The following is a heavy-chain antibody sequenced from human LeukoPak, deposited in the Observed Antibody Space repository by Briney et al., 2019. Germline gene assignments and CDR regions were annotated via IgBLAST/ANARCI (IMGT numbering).Heavy chain of an antibody. D-gene: IGHD3-16*01. J-gene: IGHJ4*02. CDR3: ARDSSLGYFDY. CDR2: ISYDGSNR. Sequence: PGGSLRLSCAASGFTFSSYAMHWVRQAPGKVLEWVAHISYDGSNRYYADSVKGRFTISRDNSKNTLYLQMNSLRSEDTAVYYCARDSSLGYFDYWGQGTLVTVSS. CDR1: GFTFSSYA. V-gene: IGHV3-30*04.